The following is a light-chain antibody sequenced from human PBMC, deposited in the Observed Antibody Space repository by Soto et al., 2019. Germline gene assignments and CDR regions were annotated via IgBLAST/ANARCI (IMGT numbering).Light chain of an antibody. Sequence: DVQMTQSPSTLSASVGDRVTLTCRASESIRRWLAWYQQKPGKAPNLLVYDASILESGVPSRFSGSGSGIEFTLTISRLQPDDSATYYCQQYNSFPWTFGQGTKVDIK. CDR1: ESIRRW. CDR2: DAS. J-gene: IGKJ1*01. CDR3: QQYNSFPWT. V-gene: IGKV1-5*01.